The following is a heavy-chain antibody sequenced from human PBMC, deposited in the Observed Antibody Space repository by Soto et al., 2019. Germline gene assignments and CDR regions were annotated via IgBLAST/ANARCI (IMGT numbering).Heavy chain of an antibody. CDR2: ISYDGSNK. CDR3: ASPGRSDY. Sequence: QVQLVESGGGVVQPGRSLRLSCAASGFTFSSYAMHWVRQAPGKGLEWVAVISYDGSNKYYADSVKGRFTISRDNSKNTLYLQMNSLRAEDTAVYYWASPGRSDYWGQGTLVTVSS. J-gene: IGHJ4*02. CDR1: GFTFSSYA. V-gene: IGHV3-30-3*01.